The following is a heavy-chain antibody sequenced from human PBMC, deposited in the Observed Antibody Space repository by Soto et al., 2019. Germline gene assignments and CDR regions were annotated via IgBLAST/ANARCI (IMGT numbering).Heavy chain of an antibody. Sequence: ASVKVSCKASGYTFTSYDINWVRQATGQGLEWMGWMNPNSGNTGYAQKFQGRVTMTRNTSISTAYMELSSLRSDDTAVYYCARDGYSYGYGWFDPWGQGTLVTVSS. CDR2: MNPNSGNT. V-gene: IGHV1-8*01. CDR3: ARDGYSYGYGWFDP. D-gene: IGHD5-18*01. CDR1: GYTFTSYD. J-gene: IGHJ5*02.